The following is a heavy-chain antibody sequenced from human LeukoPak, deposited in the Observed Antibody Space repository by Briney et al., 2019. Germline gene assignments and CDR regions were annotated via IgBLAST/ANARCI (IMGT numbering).Heavy chain of an antibody. J-gene: IGHJ4*02. D-gene: IGHD2-15*01. Sequence: SETLSLTRSVSGDSVTSSYWNWARQPPGEGLEWLGYVSSDGTTNYTPSLRSRLIMSVDTAKNDISLILTSVTAADTAIYYCARLDCVLEGCYNHWGRGTLVTVSS. V-gene: IGHV4-59*08. CDR1: GDSVTSSY. CDR3: ARLDCVLEGCYNH. CDR2: VSSDGTT.